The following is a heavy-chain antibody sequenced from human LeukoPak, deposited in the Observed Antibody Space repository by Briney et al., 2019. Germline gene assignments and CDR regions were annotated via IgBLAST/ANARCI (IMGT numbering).Heavy chain of an antibody. CDR3: ATYYYDSSGPTSAFDI. D-gene: IGHD3-22*01. CDR1: GASISSSSYY. J-gene: IGHJ3*02. V-gene: IGHV4-39*07. CDR2: VYYNGNT. Sequence: MASETLSLTCTVSGASISSSSYYWGYFRQPPGKGLEWIGSVYYNGNTYYNPSLKSRVTISVDTSKNQFSLKLSSVTAADTAVYYCATYYYDSSGPTSAFDIWGQGTMVTVSS.